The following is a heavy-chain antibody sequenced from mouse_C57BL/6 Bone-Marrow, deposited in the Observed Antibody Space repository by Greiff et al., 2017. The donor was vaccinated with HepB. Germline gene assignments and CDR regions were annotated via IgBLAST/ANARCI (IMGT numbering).Heavy chain of an antibody. CDR1: GYTFTDYE. V-gene: IGHV1-15*01. Sequence: VQLQQSGAELVRPGASVTLSCKASGYTFTDYEMHWVKQTPVHGLEWIGAIDPETGGTAYNQKFKGMAILTADKSSSTAYMELRSLTSEDSAVYYCTGREAYYYGSSPYYFDYWGQGTTLTVSS. CDR3: TGREAYYYGSSPYYFDY. J-gene: IGHJ2*01. D-gene: IGHD1-1*01. CDR2: IDPETGGT.